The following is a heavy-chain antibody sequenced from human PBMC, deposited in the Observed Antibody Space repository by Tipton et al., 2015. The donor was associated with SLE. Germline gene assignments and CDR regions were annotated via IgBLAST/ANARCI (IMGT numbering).Heavy chain of an antibody. V-gene: IGHV4-39*07. CDR1: GGSISSSSYY. Sequence: TLSLTCTVSGGSISSSSYYWGWIRQPPGKGLGWIGSIYYSGSTYYNPSLKSRVTISVDTSKNQFSLKLISVTAADTDVYYCARVPLLPDYWGQGTLVTVSS. J-gene: IGHJ4*02. CDR3: ARVPLLPDY. CDR2: IYYSGST.